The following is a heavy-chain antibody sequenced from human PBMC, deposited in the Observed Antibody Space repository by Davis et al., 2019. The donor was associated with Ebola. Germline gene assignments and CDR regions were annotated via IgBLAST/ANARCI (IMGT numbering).Heavy chain of an antibody. CDR2: LSSSSSFI. D-gene: IGHD3-9*01. V-gene: IGHV3-21*01. CDR3: VRAQETYHLLTGFYDKLYFDF. CDR1: GFLFSSYT. Sequence: PGGSLRLSCSASGFLFSSYTMNWVRQAPGKGLEWVSLLSSSSSFIYYADSVKGRFTISRDNDKNSLHLQMNSLRAEDTAVHYCVRAQETYHLLTGFYDKLYFDFWGQGVLVTVSS. J-gene: IGHJ4*02.